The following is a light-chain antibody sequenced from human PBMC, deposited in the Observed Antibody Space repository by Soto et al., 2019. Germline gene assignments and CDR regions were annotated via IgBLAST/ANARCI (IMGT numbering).Light chain of an antibody. V-gene: IGLV1-51*01. CDR1: SSNIGNNY. Sequence: QSVLTQPPSVSAAPGQTVTISCSGSSSNIGNNYVSWYQQLPGTAPKLLIFDNNKRPSGIPDRFSGSKSGTSATLGITGLQTGDEADYYCATWDSSLSAGGVFGTGTKLTVL. CDR2: DNN. J-gene: IGLJ1*01. CDR3: ATWDSSLSAGGV.